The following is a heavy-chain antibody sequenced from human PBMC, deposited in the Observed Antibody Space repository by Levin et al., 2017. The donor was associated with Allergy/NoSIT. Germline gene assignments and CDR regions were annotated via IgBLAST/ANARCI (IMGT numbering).Heavy chain of an antibody. CDR2: IKGDGSAK. Sequence: PGGSLRLSCAASGFTFRNNWMTWVRQAPGKGLEWVANIKGDGSAKYYVDSVKGRFTISRDNADNSLYLQMNSLRAEDTAVYSCASNTLASAGDYWGQGTLVTVSS. D-gene: IGHD6-13*01. CDR3: ASNTLASAGDY. CDR1: GFTFRNNW. V-gene: IGHV3-7*01. J-gene: IGHJ4*02.